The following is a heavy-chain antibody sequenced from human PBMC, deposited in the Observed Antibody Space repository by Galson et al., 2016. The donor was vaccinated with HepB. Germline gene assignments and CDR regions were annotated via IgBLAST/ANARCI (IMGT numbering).Heavy chain of an antibody. Sequence: QSGAEVKKPGESLKISCAGSRDLLRNYWIGWVRQQPGKGLEWMGIIYPRDSDTRYSPSFPGQITISADDSINTSYLQWSSLKVSDTAIYYCVRQVVGAANFEYWGQGTLVTVSS. CDR1: RDLLRNYW. CDR2: IYPRDSDT. CDR3: VRQVVGAANFEY. D-gene: IGHD2-15*01. J-gene: IGHJ4*02. V-gene: IGHV5-51*01.